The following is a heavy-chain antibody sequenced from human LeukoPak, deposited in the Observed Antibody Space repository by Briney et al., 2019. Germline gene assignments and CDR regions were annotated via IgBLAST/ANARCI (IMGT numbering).Heavy chain of an antibody. CDR1: GFTFSNYN. CDR2: ISSSSSYI. V-gene: IGHV3-21*01. CDR3: ARDLGREATVTTIDY. J-gene: IGHJ4*02. D-gene: IGHD4-17*01. Sequence: AGGSLRLSCAAPGFTFSNYNMNWVRQAPGKGLEWVSSISSSSSYIYYADSVKGRFTISRDNAKSSLYLQMNSLRAEDTAVYYCARDLGREATVTTIDYWGQGSLVAVSS.